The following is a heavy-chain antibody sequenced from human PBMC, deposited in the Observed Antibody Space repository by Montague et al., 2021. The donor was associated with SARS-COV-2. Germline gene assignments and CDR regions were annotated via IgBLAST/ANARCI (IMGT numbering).Heavy chain of an antibody. CDR3: ARDSYGMDV. CDR2: IYSGGST. J-gene: IGHJ6*02. CDR1: RLTVSSNY. Sequence: SLRLSCAASRLTVSSNYMSWVRQAPGKGLEWVSVIYSGGSTYYADSVKGRFTISRDNSKNTLYLQMNSLRDEDTAVYYCARDSYGMDVWGQGTTVTVSS. V-gene: IGHV3-66*02.